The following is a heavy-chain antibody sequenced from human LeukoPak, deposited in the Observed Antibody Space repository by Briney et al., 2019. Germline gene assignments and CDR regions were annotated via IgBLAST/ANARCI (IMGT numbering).Heavy chain of an antibody. J-gene: IGHJ6*03. CDR2: IYYSGST. V-gene: IGHV4-59*12. Sequence: SETLSLTCTVSGGSINNYYWSWIRQPPGKGLEWIGYIYYSGSTNYNPSLKSRVTISVDTSKNQFSLKLSSVTAADTAVYYCARETRYCSSTSCYKDYYYYYMDVWGKGTTVTVSS. CDR3: ARETRYCSSTSCYKDYYYYYMDV. CDR1: GGSINNYY. D-gene: IGHD2-2*02.